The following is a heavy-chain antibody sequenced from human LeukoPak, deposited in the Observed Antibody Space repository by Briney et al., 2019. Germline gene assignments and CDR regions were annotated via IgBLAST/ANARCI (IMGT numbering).Heavy chain of an antibody. J-gene: IGHJ6*02. D-gene: IGHD5-18*01. CDR2: IKEDGSEK. Sequence: GGSLRHSCAASEFTFSSHWMSWVRQAPGKGLEWVANIKEDGSEKYYVDSVKGRFTISRDNAKNSLYLQMNSLRAEDTAVYYCCRRWLNYYYYGMDVWGQGTTVTISS. CDR1: EFTFSSHW. V-gene: IGHV3-7*01. CDR3: CRRWLNYYYYGMDV.